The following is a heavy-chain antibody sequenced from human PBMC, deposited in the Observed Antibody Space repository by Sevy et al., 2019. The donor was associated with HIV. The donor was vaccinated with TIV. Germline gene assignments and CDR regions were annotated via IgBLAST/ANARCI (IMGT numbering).Heavy chain of an antibody. CDR1: GGTFSSYA. V-gene: IGHV1-69*13. CDR2: IIPIFGTA. Sequence: ASVKVSCKASGGTFSSYAISWVRQAPGQGLEWMGGIIPIFGTANYAQKFQGRVTITADESTSTAYMELSSLRSEDTAMYYCARWHYNSSSWYWFDPWGQGTLVTVSS. CDR3: ARWHYNSSSWYWFDP. D-gene: IGHD6-13*01. J-gene: IGHJ5*02.